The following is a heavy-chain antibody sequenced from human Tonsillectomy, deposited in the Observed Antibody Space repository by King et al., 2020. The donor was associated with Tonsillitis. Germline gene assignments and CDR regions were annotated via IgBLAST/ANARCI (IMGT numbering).Heavy chain of an antibody. V-gene: IGHV4-39*07. J-gene: IGHJ4*02. CDR3: ARPAAGEYYFDY. Sequence: QLQESGPGLVKPSETLSLTCTVSGGSISSNSYYWDWIRQPPGKGLEWIGSIYYSGSTYYSPSLKSRVTISVDTSKNQFSLKLSSVTAADTAVYYCARPAAGEYYFDYWGQGTLVTVSS. D-gene: IGHD3-10*01. CDR2: IYYSGST. CDR1: GGSISSNSYY.